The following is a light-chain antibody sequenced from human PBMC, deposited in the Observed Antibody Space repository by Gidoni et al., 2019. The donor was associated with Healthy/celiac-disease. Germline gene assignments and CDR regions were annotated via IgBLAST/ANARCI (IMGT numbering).Light chain of an antibody. J-gene: IGKJ5*01. CDR2: GAS. V-gene: IGKV3-15*01. CDR3: QQYNNWPPT. Sequence: PATLSVSPGERATLSCRASQSVSSNLAWYQQKPGQAPRLLIYGASTRATGIPARFSGSGSGTEFTLTISSLQSEDFAVYYCQQYNNWPPTFXXXTRLEIK. CDR1: QSVSSN.